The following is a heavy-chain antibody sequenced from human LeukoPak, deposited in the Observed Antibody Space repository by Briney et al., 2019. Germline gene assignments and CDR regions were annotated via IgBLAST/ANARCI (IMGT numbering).Heavy chain of an antibody. CDR3: ARGYYSGMDV. CDR1: GYIFTTYP. V-gene: IGHV1-3*01. J-gene: IGHJ6*02. Sequence: GASVKVSCKASGYIFTTYPMHWVRQAPGQRLEWMGWINAGNDNTKSSQKFQGRVTITRDTSASTAYMELSSLRSEDTAVYYCARGYYSGMDVWGQGTTVTVSS. CDR2: INAGNDNT.